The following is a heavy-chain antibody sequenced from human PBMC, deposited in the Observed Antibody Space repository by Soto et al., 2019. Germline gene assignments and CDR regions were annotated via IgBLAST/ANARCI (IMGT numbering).Heavy chain of an antibody. J-gene: IGHJ4*02. CDR2: ISGSGDRA. V-gene: IGHV3-23*01. Sequence: EVQLLESGGGLVQPGGSLRLSCAASGFAFNTYAMDWVRQAPGKGLEWVSAISGSGDRAYYPDSLKGRFTISRDNSENTLQLEMKSLRAEDTAVYYWASSDLSGSANSNFWGQGTLVTVSS. CDR3: ASSDLSGSANSNF. D-gene: IGHD3-10*01. CDR1: GFAFNTYA.